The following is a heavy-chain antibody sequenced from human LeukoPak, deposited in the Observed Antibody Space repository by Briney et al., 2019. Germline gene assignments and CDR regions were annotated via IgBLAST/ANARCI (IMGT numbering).Heavy chain of an antibody. Sequence: PSETLSLTCTVSGGSISSYCWSWIRQPAGKGLEWIGRIYTSGSTNYNPSLKSRVTMSVDTSKNQFSLKLSSVTAADTAVYYCASSAVVTRRHYYYYYMDVWGKGTTVAISS. CDR1: GGSISSYC. CDR2: IYTSGST. CDR3: ASSAVVTRRHYYYYYMDV. D-gene: IGHD4-23*01. V-gene: IGHV4-4*07. J-gene: IGHJ6*03.